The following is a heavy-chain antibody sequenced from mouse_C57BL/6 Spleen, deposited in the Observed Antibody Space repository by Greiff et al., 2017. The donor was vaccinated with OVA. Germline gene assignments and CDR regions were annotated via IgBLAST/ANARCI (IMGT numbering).Heavy chain of an antibody. CDR3: ARGDGYEGYAMDY. D-gene: IGHD2-2*01. Sequence: EVQLQQSGPELVKPGASVKISCKASGYTFTDYYMNWVKQSHGKSLEWIGDINPNNGGTSYNQKFKGKATLTVDKSSSTAYMELRSLTSEDSAVDYCARGDGYEGYAMDYWGQGTSVTVSS. CDR2: INPNNGGT. CDR1: GYTFTDYY. J-gene: IGHJ4*01. V-gene: IGHV1-26*01.